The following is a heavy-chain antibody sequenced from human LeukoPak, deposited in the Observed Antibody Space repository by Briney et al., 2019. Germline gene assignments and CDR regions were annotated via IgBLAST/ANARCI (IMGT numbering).Heavy chain of an antibody. CDR2: ISSSSYI. Sequence: GGSLRLSCAASGFTFSSYSMNWVRQAPGKGLEWVSSISSSSYIYYADSVKGRFTISKDNAKNSLYLQMNSLRAEDTAVYYCARDPVDSGWLDYWGQGTLVTVSS. V-gene: IGHV3-21*01. CDR3: ARDPVDSGWLDY. CDR1: GFTFSSYS. J-gene: IGHJ4*02. D-gene: IGHD5-12*01.